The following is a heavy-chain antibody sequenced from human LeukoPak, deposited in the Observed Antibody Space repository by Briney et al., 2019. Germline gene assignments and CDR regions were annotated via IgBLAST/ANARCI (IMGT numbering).Heavy chain of an antibody. CDR3: TRDLMDYDVSTGLHHYYMDV. D-gene: IGHD3-9*01. CDR2: INWNGGST. J-gene: IGHJ6*02. Sequence: GGSLRLSCAASGFTFDDYGMSWVRQAPGKGLEWVSGINWNGGSTGYADSVKGRFTISRDNAKNSLYLQMNTLRVEDTAVYYCTRDLMDYDVSTGLHHYYMDVWGQGTTVTVSS. V-gene: IGHV3-20*04. CDR1: GFTFDDYG.